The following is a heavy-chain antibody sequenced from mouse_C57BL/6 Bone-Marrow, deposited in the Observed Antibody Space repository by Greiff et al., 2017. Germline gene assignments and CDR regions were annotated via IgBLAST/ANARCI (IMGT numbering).Heavy chain of an antibody. Sequence: QVQLQQPGAELVKPGASVKLSCKASGYTFTSYWMHWVKQRPGQGLEWIGMIHPNSGSTNYNEKFKSKATLTVDKSSSTAYMQLSSLTSEDSAVYYCAREGPYYYGSSPYYFDYWGKGTTLTVSS. CDR1: GYTFTSYW. J-gene: IGHJ2*01. V-gene: IGHV1-64*01. CDR2: IHPNSGST. CDR3: AREGPYYYGSSPYYFDY. D-gene: IGHD1-1*01.